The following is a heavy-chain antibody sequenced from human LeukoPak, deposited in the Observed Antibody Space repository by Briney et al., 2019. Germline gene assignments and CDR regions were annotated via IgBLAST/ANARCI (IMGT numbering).Heavy chain of an antibody. J-gene: IGHJ4*02. CDR3: ARLGCSSTSCYRSLLDY. D-gene: IGHD2-2*02. Sequence: GESLKISCKGSGYSFTSYWIGWVRQMPGKDLDWMGIIYHGDSDTRYSPSFQGQVTISADKSISPAYLQWSSLKASDTAMYYCARLGCSSTSCYRSLLDYWGQGTRVTVSS. CDR2: IYHGDSDT. V-gene: IGHV5-51*01. CDR1: GYSFTSYW.